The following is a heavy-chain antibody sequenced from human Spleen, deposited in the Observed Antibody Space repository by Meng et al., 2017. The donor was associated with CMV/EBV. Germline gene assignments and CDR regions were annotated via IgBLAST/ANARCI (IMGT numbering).Heavy chain of an antibody. CDR3: ARHRRSLYYYYYGMDV. CDR2: IYPGDSDT. Sequence: GGSLRLSCKGSGYGFTSYWIGWVRQMPGKGLEWMGIIYPGDSDTRYSPSFQGQVTISADKSISTAYLQWSSLKASDTAMYYCARHRRSLYYYYYGMDVWGQGTTVTVSS. J-gene: IGHJ6*02. V-gene: IGHV5-51*01. CDR1: GYGFTSYW.